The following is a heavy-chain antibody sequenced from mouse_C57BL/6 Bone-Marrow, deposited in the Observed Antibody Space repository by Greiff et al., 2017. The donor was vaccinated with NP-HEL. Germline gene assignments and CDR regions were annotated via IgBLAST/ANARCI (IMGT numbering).Heavy chain of an antibody. CDR3: ARTHYAMDY. J-gene: IGHJ4*01. CDR2: IYPGGGYT. Sequence: QVQLQQSGAELVRPGTSVKMSCKASGYTFTNYWIGWAKQRPGHGLQWIGDIYPGGGYTNYNEKFKGKATLTADKSSSTAYMQVSSLTSEDSAIYYCARTHYAMDYWGQGTSVTVSS. V-gene: IGHV1-63*01. CDR1: GYTFTNYW.